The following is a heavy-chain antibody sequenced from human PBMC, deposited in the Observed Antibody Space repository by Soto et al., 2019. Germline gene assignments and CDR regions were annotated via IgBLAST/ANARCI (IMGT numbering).Heavy chain of an antibody. CDR3: ARDTQTLGSEY. Sequence: EVQLVESGGNLVQPGGSLRLSCAASGFSFSTFWMTWVRQAPGKGLEWVANIKVDGSEKYYVDSVKGRFTISRDNAKKSLYLQMDSLRVEDTALYFCARDTQTLGSEYWGQGTLVIVSS. CDR2: IKVDGSEK. V-gene: IGHV3-7*03. CDR1: GFSFSTFW. J-gene: IGHJ4*02. D-gene: IGHD3-10*01.